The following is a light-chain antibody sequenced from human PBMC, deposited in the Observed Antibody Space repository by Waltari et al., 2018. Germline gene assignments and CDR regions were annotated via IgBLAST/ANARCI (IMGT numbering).Light chain of an antibody. V-gene: IGLV2-23*01. CDR1: SSYVGSFNL. CDR3: CSYTGSSPLYV. Sequence: QSALTQPASVSGSPGQSITISCTGTSSYVGSFNLVSWYQQHPGKAPKLIISEGTERPSGLSHRFSGSKSGNTASLTSSGLQADDEADYFCCSYTGSSPLYVFGTGTKVSVL. CDR2: EGT. J-gene: IGLJ1*01.